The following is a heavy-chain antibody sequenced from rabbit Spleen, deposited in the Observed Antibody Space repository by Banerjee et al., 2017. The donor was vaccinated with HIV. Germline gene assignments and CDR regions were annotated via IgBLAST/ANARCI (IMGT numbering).Heavy chain of an antibody. Sequence: EESGGDLVKPEGSLTLTCTASGFSFSSSYWICWVRQAPGKGLEWIACIWTGSSGTTYYASWAKGRFTISKTSSTTVTLQMTGLTVADTATYFCARDYADAVANAYNNLWGQGTLVT. CDR3: ARDYADAVANAYNNL. V-gene: IGHV1S45*01. J-gene: IGHJ4*01. D-gene: IGHD6-1*01. CDR2: IWTGSSGTT. CDR1: GFSFSSSYW.